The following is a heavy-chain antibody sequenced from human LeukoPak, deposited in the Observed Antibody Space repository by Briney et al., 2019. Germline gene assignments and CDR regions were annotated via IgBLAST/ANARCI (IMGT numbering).Heavy chain of an antibody. CDR3: ASSPAYSSSWYAIDN. CDR2: IGTAGDT. V-gene: IGHV3-13*01. CDR1: GFTFSNYD. Sequence: GGSLRLSCAASGFTFSNYDMHWVRQAAGKGLEWVSAIGTAGDTYYPGSVMGRFTISRENAKNSLYLQMNSLSAGDTAVYYCASSPAYSSSWYAIDNWGQGTLVTVSS. D-gene: IGHD6-13*01. J-gene: IGHJ4*02.